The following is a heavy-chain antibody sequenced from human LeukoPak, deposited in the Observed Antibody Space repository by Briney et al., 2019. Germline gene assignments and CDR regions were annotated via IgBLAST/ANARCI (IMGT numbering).Heavy chain of an antibody. CDR3: TRSAVDYNSYYYMDV. CDR1: GFTFSGSA. D-gene: IGHD2-2*01. CDR2: IRSKANSYAT. J-gene: IGHJ6*03. Sequence: PGGSLRLSCAASGFTFSGSAMQWVRQASGKGLEWVGRIRSKANSYATAYAASVKGRFTISRDDSKNTAYLQMNSLKTEDTALYYCTRSAVDYNSYYYMDVWGKGTTVTVSS. V-gene: IGHV3-73*01.